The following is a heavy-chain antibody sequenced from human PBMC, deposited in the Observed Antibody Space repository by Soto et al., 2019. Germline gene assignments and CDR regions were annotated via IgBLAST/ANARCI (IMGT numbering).Heavy chain of an antibody. CDR3: ARDRTRSTALAATGTYYYYYYGADV. CDR1: GFTFSDYY. V-gene: IGHV3-11*06. D-gene: IGHD6-19*01. CDR2: INTSSSHT. Sequence: PGWSLRLSCAASGFTFSDYYMSWIRQAPGKGLEWVSYINTSSSHTNYADSVKGRFTISRDNAKNSLYLQMNSLRAEDTAVYYCARDRTRSTALAATGTYYYYYYGADVWGQGTTVTVSS. J-gene: IGHJ6*02.